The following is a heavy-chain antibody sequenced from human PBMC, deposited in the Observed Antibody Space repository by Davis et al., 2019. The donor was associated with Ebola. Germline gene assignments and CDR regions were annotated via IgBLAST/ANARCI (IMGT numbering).Heavy chain of an antibody. V-gene: IGHV4-4*07. CDR3: ASTYGSGWYEFVNHDAFDI. D-gene: IGHD6-19*01. Sequence: PSETLSLTCTVSGGSISSYYWNWIRQPAGKGLEWIGRIYTSGSTNYNPSLKSRVTMSVDTSKNQFSLKLSSVTAADTAVYYCASTYGSGWYEFVNHDAFDIWGQGTMVTVSS. CDR2: IYTSGST. J-gene: IGHJ3*02. CDR1: GGSISSYY.